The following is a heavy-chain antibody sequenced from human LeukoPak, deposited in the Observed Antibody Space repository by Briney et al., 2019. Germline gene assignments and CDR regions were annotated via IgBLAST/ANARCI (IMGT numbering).Heavy chain of an antibody. V-gene: IGHV3-33*01. Sequence: GGSLRLSCAASGFTFSSYGMHWVRQAPGKGLEWVAVICYDGSNKYYADSVKGRFTISRDNSKNTLYLQMNSLRAEDTAVYYCARRGLSPSYYYYYYMDVWGKGTTVTVSS. CDR3: ARRGLSPSYYYYYYMDV. J-gene: IGHJ6*03. CDR1: GFTFSSYG. CDR2: ICYDGSNK.